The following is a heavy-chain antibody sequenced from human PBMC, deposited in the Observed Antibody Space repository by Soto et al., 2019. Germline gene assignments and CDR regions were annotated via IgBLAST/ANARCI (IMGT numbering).Heavy chain of an antibody. CDR1: GGTFSSYA. CDR3: AREMVRGGYYYYGMDV. J-gene: IGHJ6*02. Sequence: SVKVSCKASGGTFSSYAISWVRQAPGQGLEWMGGIIPIFGTASYAQKFQGRVTITADESTSTAYMELSSLRSEDTAVYYCAREMVRGGYYYYGMDVWGQGTTVTVSS. D-gene: IGHD3-10*01. V-gene: IGHV1-69*13. CDR2: IIPIFGTA.